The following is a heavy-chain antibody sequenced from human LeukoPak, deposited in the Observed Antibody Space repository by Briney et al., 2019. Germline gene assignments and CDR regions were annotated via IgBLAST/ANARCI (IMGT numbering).Heavy chain of an antibody. CDR3: AREAIFGVVIRNPFDI. J-gene: IGHJ3*02. CDR1: GFTFSAYT. Sequence: KPGGSLRLSCAASGFTFSAYTMNWVRQAPGKGLEWVSSISRSNSYIYYADSLKGRFTISRDNAKNSLYLQMNDLRAEDTAVYYCAREAIFGVVIRNPFDIWGQGTMVTVSS. CDR2: ISRSNSYI. V-gene: IGHV3-21*01. D-gene: IGHD3-3*01.